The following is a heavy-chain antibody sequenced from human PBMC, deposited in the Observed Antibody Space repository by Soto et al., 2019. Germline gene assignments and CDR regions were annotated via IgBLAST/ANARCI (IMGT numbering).Heavy chain of an antibody. CDR2: IYYSGST. CDR3: ARVATAMVDY. Sequence: QVQLQESGPGLVKPSETLSLTCTVSGGSVSSGSHYWSWIRQPPGKGLEWIGYIYYSGSTNYNPSRKSRATISVDTSKNQFSLKLSSVTAADTAVYYCARVATAMVDYWGQGTLVTVSS. V-gene: IGHV4-61*01. CDR1: GGSVSSGSHY. D-gene: IGHD5-18*01. J-gene: IGHJ4*02.